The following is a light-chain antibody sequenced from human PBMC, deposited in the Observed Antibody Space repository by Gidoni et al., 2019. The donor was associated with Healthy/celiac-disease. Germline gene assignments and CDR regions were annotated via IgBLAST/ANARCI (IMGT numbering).Light chain of an antibody. V-gene: IGLV6-57*02. CDR2: EDN. J-gene: IGLJ2*01. CDR1: SGSIASNY. CDR3: QSYDSSTVV. Sequence: NFLLTQPHSVSTSPGKTVTISCTGSSGSIASNYVQWYQQRPGSAPTTVIYEDNQRPSGVPVRFSGSIDSSSNSASLTISGLKTEDEADYYCQSYDSSTVVFGGGTKLTVL.